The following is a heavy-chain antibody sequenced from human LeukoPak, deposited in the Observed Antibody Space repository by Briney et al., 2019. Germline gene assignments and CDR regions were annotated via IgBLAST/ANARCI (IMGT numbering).Heavy chain of an antibody. V-gene: IGHV1-18*01. CDR1: GYTFTNYG. J-gene: IGHJ3*02. CDR2: ISAFNGKT. Sequence: ASVKVSCKASGYTFTNYGISWVRQAPGQGLEWMGWISAFNGKTNYAQKLQGRVTMTTDTSTSTAYMELRSLRSDDTAVYYCARAPLWFGELLSHDVFDIWGQGTMVTVSS. D-gene: IGHD3-10*01. CDR3: ARAPLWFGELLSHDVFDI.